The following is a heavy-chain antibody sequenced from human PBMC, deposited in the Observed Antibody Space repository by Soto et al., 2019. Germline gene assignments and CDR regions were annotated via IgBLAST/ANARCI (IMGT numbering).Heavy chain of an antibody. CDR1: GFTFSSYS. Sequence: EVQLVESGGGLVKPGGSLRLSCAASGFTFSSYSMNWVRQAPGKGLEWVSSISSSSSYIYYADSVKGRFTISRDNAKNSLYLQMNRLRAEDTAVYYCARSPSMTTVSLDYWGQGTLVTVSS. V-gene: IGHV3-21*01. J-gene: IGHJ4*02. CDR3: ARSPSMTTVSLDY. CDR2: ISSSSSYI. D-gene: IGHD4-17*01.